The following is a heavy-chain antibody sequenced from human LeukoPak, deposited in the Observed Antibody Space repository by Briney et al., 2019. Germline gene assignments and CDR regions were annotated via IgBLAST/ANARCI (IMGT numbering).Heavy chain of an antibody. V-gene: IGHV4-39*01. CDR2: IYYSGST. CDR1: GGSISSSSYY. J-gene: IGHJ3*02. Sequence: PSETLSLTCTVSGGSISSSSYYWGWIRQPPGKGLEWIGSIYYSGSTCYNPSLKSRVTISVDTSKNQFSLKLSSVTAADTAVYYCARLGGPNAFDIWGQGTMVTVSS. CDR3: ARLGGPNAFDI.